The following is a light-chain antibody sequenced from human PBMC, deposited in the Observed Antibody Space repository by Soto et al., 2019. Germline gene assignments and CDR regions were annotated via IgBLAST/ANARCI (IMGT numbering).Light chain of an antibody. J-gene: IGLJ2*01. V-gene: IGLV2-14*01. Sequence: QSALTQPASVPGSPGQSITISCTGTSSDVGGYNYVSWYQQHPGKAPKLIIYEVSNRPSGVSNRFSGSKSGNTASLTISGLQAEDEADYYCTSYTSSSTLGVLFGGGTKVTVL. CDR3: TSYTSSSTLGVL. CDR2: EVS. CDR1: SSDVGGYNY.